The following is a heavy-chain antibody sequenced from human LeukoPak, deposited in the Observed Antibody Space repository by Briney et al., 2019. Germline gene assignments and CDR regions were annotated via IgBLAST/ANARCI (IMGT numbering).Heavy chain of an antibody. V-gene: IGHV4-30-2*01. CDR3: ARDFGGKGGVEFGTSVN. D-gene: IGHD3-10*01. CDR1: GGSISSGGYY. Sequence: SETLSLTCTVSGGSISSGGYYWSWIRQPPGKGLEWIGYIYHSGSTYYNPSLKSRVTISVDRSKNQFSLKLGSVTAADTAVYYCARDFGGKGGVEFGTSVNWGQGTLVTVSS. J-gene: IGHJ4*02. CDR2: IYHSGST.